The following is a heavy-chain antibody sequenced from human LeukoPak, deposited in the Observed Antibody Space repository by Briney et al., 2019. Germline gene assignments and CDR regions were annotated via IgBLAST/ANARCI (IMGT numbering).Heavy chain of an antibody. CDR2: IYYSGST. Sequence: PSETLSLTCTVSGGSISSYYWSWIRQPPGKGLEWIGYIYYSGSTNYNPSLKSRVTISVDTSKNQFSLKLSSVTAADTAVYYCARWYSSSWYYFDYWGQGTLVTVSP. CDR1: GGSISSYY. D-gene: IGHD6-13*01. CDR3: ARWYSSSWYYFDY. J-gene: IGHJ4*02. V-gene: IGHV4-59*01.